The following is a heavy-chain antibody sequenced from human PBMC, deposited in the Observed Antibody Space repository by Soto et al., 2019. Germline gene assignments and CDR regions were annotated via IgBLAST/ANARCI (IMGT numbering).Heavy chain of an antibody. CDR3: ARSLSYYYGMDV. Sequence: SETLSLTCTVFRGAISSSSYYWGWIRQPPGKGLEWIGSIYYSGSTYYNPSLKSRVTISVDTSKNQFSLKLSSVTAADTAVYYCARSLSYYYGMDVWGQGTTVTVSS. V-gene: IGHV4-39*01. CDR2: IYYSGST. J-gene: IGHJ6*02. CDR1: RGAISSSSYY.